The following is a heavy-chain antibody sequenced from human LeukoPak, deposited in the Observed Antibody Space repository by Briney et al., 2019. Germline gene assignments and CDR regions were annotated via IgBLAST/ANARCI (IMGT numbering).Heavy chain of an antibody. V-gene: IGHV4-31*03. CDR2: IYSSGTT. CDR1: GDSISSGSDY. D-gene: IGHD3-22*01. CDR3: ARTDNSGYYVEQ. Sequence: SRTLSLTCTVYGDSISSGSDYWSWIRQHPGKGLEWIGYIYSSGTTYYNPSLKSRVTISLDTSKNQFSLELSSVTAADTAVFYCARTDNSGYYVEQWGQGTLVTVSS. J-gene: IGHJ4*02.